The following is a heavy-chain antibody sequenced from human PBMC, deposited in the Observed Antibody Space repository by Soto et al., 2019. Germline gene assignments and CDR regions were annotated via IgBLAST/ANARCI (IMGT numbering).Heavy chain of an antibody. D-gene: IGHD3-3*01. CDR2: IDPSDSYT. Sequence: PXDSLTISCKGSGYSFTSYWISLVRQMPGKGLEWMGRIDPSDSYTNYSPSFQGHVTISADKSISTAYLQWSSLKASDTAMYYCARLTIFGVVTYYYYGMDVWGQGTTVTVSS. V-gene: IGHV5-10-1*01. J-gene: IGHJ6*02. CDR3: ARLTIFGVVTYYYYGMDV. CDR1: GYSFTSYW.